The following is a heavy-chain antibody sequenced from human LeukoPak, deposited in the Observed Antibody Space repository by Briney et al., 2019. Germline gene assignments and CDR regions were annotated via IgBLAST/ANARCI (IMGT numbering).Heavy chain of an antibody. CDR1: RFTVSSNY. D-gene: IGHD3-3*01. V-gene: IGHV3-66*02. J-gene: IGHJ4*02. Sequence: GGSLRLSCAASRFTVSSNYMSWVRQAPGKGLEWVSVIYSGGSTYYADSVKGRFTISRDNSKNTLYLQMNSLRAEDTAVYYCARNYDFWSGYLQAFDYWGQGTLVTVSS. CDR3: ARNYDFWSGYLQAFDY. CDR2: IYSGGST.